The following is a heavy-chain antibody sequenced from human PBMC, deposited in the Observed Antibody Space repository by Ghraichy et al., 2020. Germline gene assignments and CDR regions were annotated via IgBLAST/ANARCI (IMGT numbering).Heavy chain of an antibody. CDR3: ARDWNFIPEGGEY. CDR1: GFTFSTYS. V-gene: IGHV3-30*04. CDR2: ISYDGSKK. J-gene: IGHJ4*02. Sequence: GESLDISCAASGFTFSTYSMHWVRQAPGKGLEWVAAISYDGSKKLYADSVEGRFTISRDDSESTLYLQMNSLSAEDTAVYHCARDWNFIPEGGEYWGQG. D-gene: IGHD1-7*01.